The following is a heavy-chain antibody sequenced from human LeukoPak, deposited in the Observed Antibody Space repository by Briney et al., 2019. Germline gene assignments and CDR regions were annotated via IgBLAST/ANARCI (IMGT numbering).Heavy chain of an antibody. Sequence: GGSLRLSCAASGISFASYWVTWVRQAPGKVLEWVANIGQDGTETVYVGSVKGRFTISRDNARKLLFLQMNSLRADDTAVYYCAIPSSYDGSRYYHAYWGQGTLVSVSS. CDR1: GISFASYW. CDR2: IGQDGTET. D-gene: IGHD3-22*01. J-gene: IGHJ4*02. V-gene: IGHV3-7*01. CDR3: AIPSSYDGSRYYHAY.